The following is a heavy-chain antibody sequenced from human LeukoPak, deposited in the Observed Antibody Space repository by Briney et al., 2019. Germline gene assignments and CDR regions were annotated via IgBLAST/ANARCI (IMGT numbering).Heavy chain of an antibody. CDR3: AKRFCSGRSCYSVGDAFDI. CDR2: ISGSGGNT. J-gene: IGHJ3*02. Sequence: GGSLRLSCAASGFIFSTYAMSWVRQAPGKGLDWVSGISGSGGNTYYADSVKGRFTISRDNSKNTLYLQMNSLRADDTAIYYCAKRFCSGRSCYSVGDAFDIWGQGTMVTVSS. V-gene: IGHV3-23*01. CDR1: GFIFSTYA. D-gene: IGHD2-15*01.